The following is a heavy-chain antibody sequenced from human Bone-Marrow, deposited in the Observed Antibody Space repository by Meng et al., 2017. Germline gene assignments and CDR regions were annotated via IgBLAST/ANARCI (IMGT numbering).Heavy chain of an antibody. CDR1: GDSISSTPYF. D-gene: IGHD3-3*02. CDR2: IYFSGST. Sequence: SETLSLTCEVSGDSISSTPYFWGWVRQPPGKGLEWIGNIYFSGSTYFNPSLKSRVTISIDTSQNQFSLRLNSVTAADTAVYYCARDPFPSFDYWGQGTLVTVSS. J-gene: IGHJ4*02. CDR3: ARDPFPSFDY. V-gene: IGHV4-39*07.